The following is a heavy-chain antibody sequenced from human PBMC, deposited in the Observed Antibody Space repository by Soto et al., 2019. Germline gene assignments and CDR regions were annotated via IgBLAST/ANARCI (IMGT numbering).Heavy chain of an antibody. D-gene: IGHD6-19*01. CDR3: AREQWYCMDV. J-gene: IGHJ6*02. CDR2: STNKRDGYII. V-gene: IGHV3-72*01. Sequence: HPGGSLRLSCGTSGFTLSDYYVDWVRQAPGKGLEWVGRSTNKRDGYIINYAASVRGRFTISRDDSKSSVYLQMNSLKSDDTAVYYCAREQWYCMDVWGQGTTVTVS. CDR1: GFTLSDYY.